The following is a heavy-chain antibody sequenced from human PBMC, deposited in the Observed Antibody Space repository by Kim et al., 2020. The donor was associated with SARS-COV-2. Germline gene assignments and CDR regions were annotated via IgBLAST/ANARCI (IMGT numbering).Heavy chain of an antibody. CDR3: ATTVFYYYGMDV. J-gene: IGHJ6*02. D-gene: IGHD4-4*01. Sequence: NDAQKFQGRVTKTEDTSTDPAYMELSSLRSEDTAVYYCATTVFYYYGMDVWGQGTTVTVSS. V-gene: IGHV1-24*01.